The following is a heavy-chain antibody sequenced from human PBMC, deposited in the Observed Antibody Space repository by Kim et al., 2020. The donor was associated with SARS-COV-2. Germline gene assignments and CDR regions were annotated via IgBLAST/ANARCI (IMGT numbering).Heavy chain of an antibody. J-gene: IGHJ4*02. V-gene: IGHV3-7*01. CDR3: ARDSVAGFDY. Sequence: YGDSWTGRFTITRDNAKNSLYLTMNSLRAEDTAVYYCARDSVAGFDYWGQGTLVTVSS. D-gene: IGHD6-19*01.